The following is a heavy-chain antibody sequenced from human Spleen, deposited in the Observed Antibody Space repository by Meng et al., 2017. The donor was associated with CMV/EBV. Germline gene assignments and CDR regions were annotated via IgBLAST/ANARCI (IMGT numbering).Heavy chain of an antibody. CDR1: GYSCTSSW. V-gene: IGHV5-51*01. Sequence: ASGYSCTSSWIDWVRQMPGKGLEWMGTIYPGDSDIRYSPSFQGQVTISADKSISTAYLQWSSLKASDTAMYYCARLGGGNAISNFDYWGQGTLVTVSS. CDR2: IYPGDSDI. CDR3: ARLGGGNAISNFDY. D-gene: IGHD2-15*01. J-gene: IGHJ4*02.